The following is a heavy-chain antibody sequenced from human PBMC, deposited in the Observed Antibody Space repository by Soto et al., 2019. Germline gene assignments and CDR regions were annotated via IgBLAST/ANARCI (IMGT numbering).Heavy chain of an antibody. CDR2: ISYDGSNK. Sequence: QVQLVESGGGVVQPGRSLRLSCAASGFTFSSYAMHWVRQAPGKGLEWVAVISYDGSNKYYADSVKGRFTISRDNSKNTLYLKMNGLRAEDTAVYYCARDGEIFGVVIRGPSYYYYGMDVWGQGTTVTVSS. J-gene: IGHJ6*02. V-gene: IGHV3-30-3*01. D-gene: IGHD3-3*01. CDR3: ARDGEIFGVVIRGPSYYYYGMDV. CDR1: GFTFSSYA.